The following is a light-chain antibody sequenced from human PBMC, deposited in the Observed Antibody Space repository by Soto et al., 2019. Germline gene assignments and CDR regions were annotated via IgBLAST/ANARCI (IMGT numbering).Light chain of an antibody. CDR2: LNSDGSH. Sequence: QPVLTQSPSASASLGASVKLTCTLSSGHSSYAIAWHQQQPEKGPRYLMKLNSDGSHSKGDGIPDRFSGSSSGAERYLTISSLQSKDEADYYCQTWGTGIQVFGGGTKL. V-gene: IGLV4-69*01. CDR1: SGHSSYA. CDR3: QTWGTGIQV. J-gene: IGLJ2*01.